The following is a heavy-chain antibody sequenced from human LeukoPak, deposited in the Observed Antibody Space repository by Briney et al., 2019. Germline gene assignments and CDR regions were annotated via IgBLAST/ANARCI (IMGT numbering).Heavy chain of an antibody. CDR2: IYYSGST. J-gene: IGHJ3*02. CDR3: ARRRDAFDI. CDR1: GGSISSYY. V-gene: IGHV4-59*08. Sequence: SETLSLTCTVSGGSISSYYWSWIRQPPGKGLEWIGYIYYSGSTNYNPSLKSRVTISVDTSKNQFSLKLSSVTAVDTAVYYCARRRDAFDIWGQGTMVTVSS.